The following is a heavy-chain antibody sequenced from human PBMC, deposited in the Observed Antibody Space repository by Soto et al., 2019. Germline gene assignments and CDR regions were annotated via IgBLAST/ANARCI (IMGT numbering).Heavy chain of an antibody. J-gene: IGHJ6*02. V-gene: IGHV1-69*02. CDR2: IIPILGIA. CDR3: ASEDCSRTSCYGPEAPDYYYYCMDV. Sequence: QVQLVQSGAEVKKPGSSVKASCKASGGSFSSYTISWVRQAPGQGLEWMGRIIPILGIANYAQEFQGSVTMTPDTSTSTAYMELSSLRSEYTAVYYCASEDCSRTSCYGPEAPDYYYYCMDVWGQGTTVTVSS. CDR1: GGSFSSYT. D-gene: IGHD2-2*01.